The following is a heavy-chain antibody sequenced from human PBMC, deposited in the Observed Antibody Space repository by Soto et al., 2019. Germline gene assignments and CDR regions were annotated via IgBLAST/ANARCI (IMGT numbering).Heavy chain of an antibody. CDR3: ARVYYYGNSAWPPGV. Sequence: SETLSLTCTVSGDTINTPHYYWTWIRQPPGKDLEWIGYIYYSGSTSYNPSLKSRVSMSMDTSKNQFSLKVTSVTAADTAMYYCARVYYYGNSAWPPGVWGPGSLVTVSS. V-gene: IGHV4-30-4*01. J-gene: IGHJ4*02. D-gene: IGHD3-10*01. CDR2: IYYSGST. CDR1: GDTINTPHYY.